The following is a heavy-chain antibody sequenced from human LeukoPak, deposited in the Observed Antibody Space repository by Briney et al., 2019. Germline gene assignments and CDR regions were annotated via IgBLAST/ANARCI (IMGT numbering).Heavy chain of an antibody. Sequence: ASVKVSCKASGGTFSSYAISWVRQAPGQGLEWMGRIIPIFGTANYAQKFQGRVTITTDESTSTAYMELSSLRSEDTAVYCCATVKRAYSSSFDPWGQGTLVTVSS. V-gene: IGHV1-69*05. CDR3: ATVKRAYSSSFDP. CDR1: GGTFSSYA. CDR2: IIPIFGTA. D-gene: IGHD6-6*01. J-gene: IGHJ5*02.